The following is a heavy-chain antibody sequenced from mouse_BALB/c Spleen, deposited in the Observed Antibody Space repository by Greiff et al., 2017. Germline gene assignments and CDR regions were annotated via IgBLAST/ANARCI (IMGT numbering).Heavy chain of an antibody. CDR1: GFTFSNYW. Sequence: EVQGVESGGGLVQPGGSMKLSCVASGFTFSNYWMNWVRQSPEKGLEWVAEIRLKSNNYATHYAESVKGRFTISRDDSKSSVYLQMNNLRAEDTGIYYCTRSRDYFDYWGQGTTLTVSS. J-gene: IGHJ2*01. CDR2: IRLKSNNYAT. CDR3: TRSRDYFDY. V-gene: IGHV6-6*02.